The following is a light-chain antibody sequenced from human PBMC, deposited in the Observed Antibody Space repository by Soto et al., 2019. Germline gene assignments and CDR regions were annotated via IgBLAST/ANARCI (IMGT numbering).Light chain of an antibody. J-gene: IGLJ2*01. V-gene: IGLV7-46*01. CDR3: SLSYDGARI. Sequence: QAVVTPEPSLTVSPGETVTLTCGSSTGAVTSGHYPHWIQQKPGQAPRTLIYDATNKQSWTPARFSASLLGGKAALTLSGAQPEDEGDYYCSLSYDGARIFGGGTQLTVL. CDR1: TGAVTSGHY. CDR2: DAT.